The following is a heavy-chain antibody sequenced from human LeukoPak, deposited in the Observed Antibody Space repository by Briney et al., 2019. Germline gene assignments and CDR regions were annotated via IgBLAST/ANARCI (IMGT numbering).Heavy chain of an antibody. J-gene: IGHJ4*02. CDR2: ISAYNGNT. Sequence: ASVKVSCKASGYTFTSYGISWVRQAPGQGLEWMGWISAYNGNTNYAQKLQGRVTMTTDTSTSTAYMELRSLRSDDTAVYYCARDRHYYGSGSYTSLSYWGRGTLVTVSS. D-gene: IGHD3-10*01. CDR1: GYTFTSYG. CDR3: ARDRHYYGSGSYTSLSY. V-gene: IGHV1-18*01.